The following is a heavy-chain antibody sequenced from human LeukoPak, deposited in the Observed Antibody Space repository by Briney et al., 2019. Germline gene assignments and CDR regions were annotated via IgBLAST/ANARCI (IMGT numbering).Heavy chain of an antibody. CDR2: IYSGGST. CDR1: GFIVSSNY. CDR3: APIAIRSGY. Sequence: GGSLRLSCAASGFIVSSNYMSWVRQAPGKGLKWVSVIYSGGSTYYADSVKGRFTISRDNSKNTLYLQMNSLRAEDTAVYYCAPIAIRSGYWGQGTLVTVSS. D-gene: IGHD3-9*01. J-gene: IGHJ4*02. V-gene: IGHV3-66*01.